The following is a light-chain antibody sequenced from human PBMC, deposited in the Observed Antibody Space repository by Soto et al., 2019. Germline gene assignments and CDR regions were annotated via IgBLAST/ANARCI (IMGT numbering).Light chain of an antibody. CDR2: GAS. CDR1: QSIGND. CDR3: QQTYSTPWT. Sequence: DIQMTQSPSSLSASMGDRVSITCRASQSIGNDLNWYQQKPGKAPKLVIYGASTLQGGVPSRFSGSVSVTEFTLTISSLQPGDLATYFCQQTYSTPWTFGQGTKVDI. V-gene: IGKV1-39*01. J-gene: IGKJ1*01.